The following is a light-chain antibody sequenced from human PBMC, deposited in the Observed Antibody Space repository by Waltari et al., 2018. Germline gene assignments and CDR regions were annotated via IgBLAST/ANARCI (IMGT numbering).Light chain of an antibody. CDR1: ALPRKY. J-gene: IGLJ1*01. CDR3: YSSDSTGLRV. V-gene: IGLV3-10*01. CDR2: EDT. Sequence: SYELTQTPSVSVSPGQTATITCPGHALPRKYAYWFQQKSGQAPRLVIYEDTKRPSGIPERFSGSSSGTVATLTITGAQVDDEADHYCYSSDSTGLRVFGGGTTVVVL.